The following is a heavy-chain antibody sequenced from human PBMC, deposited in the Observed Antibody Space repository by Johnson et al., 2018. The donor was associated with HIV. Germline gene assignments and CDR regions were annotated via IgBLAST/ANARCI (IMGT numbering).Heavy chain of an antibody. J-gene: IGHJ3*02. V-gene: IGHV3-20*04. CDR2: INWHGDST. Sequence: VQLVESGGGLVKPGGSLRLSCAASGFTFDDYGMSWVRQAPGKGLEWVSGINWHGDSTGYADSVKGRFTISRDNAKNSLYLQMNSLKAEDTALYYCARERAGWGLLDAFDIWGQGTMVTVSS. CDR3: ARERAGWGLLDAFDI. D-gene: IGHD3-16*01. CDR1: GFTFDDYG.